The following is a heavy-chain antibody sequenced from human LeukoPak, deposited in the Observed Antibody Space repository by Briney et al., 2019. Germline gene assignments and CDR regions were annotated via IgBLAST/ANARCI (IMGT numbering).Heavy chain of an antibody. CDR3: AKDGGCSSTSCYAPVDFDI. Sequence: GGSLGLSCAASGFTFSSYGMHWVRQAPGKGLEWVAVISYDGSNKYYADSVKGRFTISRDNSKNTLYLQMNSLRAEDTAVYYCAKDGGCSSTSCYAPVDFDIWGQGTMVTVSS. V-gene: IGHV3-30*18. D-gene: IGHD2-2*01. CDR2: ISYDGSNK. J-gene: IGHJ3*02. CDR1: GFTFSSYG.